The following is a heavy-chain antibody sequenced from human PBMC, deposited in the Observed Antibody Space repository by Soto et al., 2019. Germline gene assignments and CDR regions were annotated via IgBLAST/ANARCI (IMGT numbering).Heavy chain of an antibody. D-gene: IGHD3-9*01. CDR1: GCTFTSYG. V-gene: IGHV1-18*01. Sequence: ASVKVSCKASGCTFTSYGISWVRQAPGQGLEWMGWISAYNGNTSYAQKLQGRVTMTTDTSTSTAYMELRSLRSDDTAVYYCATERSRGRTFNILTGYYPGLYYYYGMDVWGQGTTVTVSS. CDR2: ISAYNGNT. J-gene: IGHJ6*02. CDR3: ATERSRGRTFNILTGYYPGLYYYYGMDV.